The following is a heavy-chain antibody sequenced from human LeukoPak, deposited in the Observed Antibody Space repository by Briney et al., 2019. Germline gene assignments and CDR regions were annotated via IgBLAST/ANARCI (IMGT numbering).Heavy chain of an antibody. J-gene: IGHJ6*03. CDR1: GFTFISYE. D-gene: IGHD1-14*01. CDR2: ISSSGSTI. CDR3: ARVGPWVNPDYYYYMDV. Sequence: GSLRLSCAASGFTFISYEMNWVRQAPGKGLEWVSYISSSGSTIYYADSVKGRFTISRDNAKNSLYLQMNSLRAEDTAVYYCARVGPWVNPDYYYYMDVWAKGTTVTVSS. V-gene: IGHV3-48*03.